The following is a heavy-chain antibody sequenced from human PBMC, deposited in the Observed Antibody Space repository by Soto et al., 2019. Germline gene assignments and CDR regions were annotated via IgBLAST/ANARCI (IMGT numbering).Heavy chain of an antibody. CDR2: IGTAGDT. CDR1: GFTFSSYD. CDR3: ARGAQDPLGQYYFDY. D-gene: IGHD3-16*02. Sequence: GGSLRLSCAASGFTFSSYDMHWVRQATGKGLEWVSAIGTAGDTYYPGSVKGRFTISRENAKNSLYLQMNSLRAGDTAVYYCARGAQDPLGQYYFDYWGQGTLVTVSS. V-gene: IGHV3-13*01. J-gene: IGHJ4*02.